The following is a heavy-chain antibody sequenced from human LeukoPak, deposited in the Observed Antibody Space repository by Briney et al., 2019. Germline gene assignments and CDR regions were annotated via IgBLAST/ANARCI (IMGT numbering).Heavy chain of an antibody. V-gene: IGHV3-23*01. D-gene: IGHD2-21*01. CDR1: GFTFSSYA. CDR3: AKAFGHIVVVIALDY. CDR2: ISGSGGST. J-gene: IGHJ4*02. Sequence: GGSLRLSCAASGFTFSSYAMSWVRQAPGEGLEWVSAISGSGGSTYYADSVKGRFTISRDNSKNTLYLQMNSLRAEDTAVYYCAKAFGHIVVVIALDYWGQGTLVTVSS.